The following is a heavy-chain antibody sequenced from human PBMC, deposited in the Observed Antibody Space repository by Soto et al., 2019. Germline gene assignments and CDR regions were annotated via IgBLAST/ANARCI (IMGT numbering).Heavy chain of an antibody. CDR1: GGNISSYY. J-gene: IGHJ6*03. CDR2: IYYSGST. D-gene: IGHD6-13*01. Sequence: SETLSLTCPVSGGNISSYYWSWIRQPPGKGLEWIGYIYYSGSTNYNPSLKSRVTISVDTSKNQFSLKLSSVTAADTAVYYCARRVSSWYGDYYYYMDVWGKGTTVTVSS. CDR3: ARRVSSWYGDYYYYMDV. V-gene: IGHV4-59*08.